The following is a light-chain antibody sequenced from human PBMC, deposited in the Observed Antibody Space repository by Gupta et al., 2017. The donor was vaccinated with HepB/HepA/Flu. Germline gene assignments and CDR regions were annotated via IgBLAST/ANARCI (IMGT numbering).Light chain of an antibody. CDR1: QSLLHTDGYNY. CDR2: LGS. V-gene: IGKV2-28*01. Sequence: DCVMTQSPLSLPVTPGEPASISCRSSQSLLHTDGYNYLDWYLQKPGQSPQLLIYLGSNRASGVPDRFSGSGSGTDFTLKISRVEAEDVGIYYCMQGVHVPRTFGQGTKVEFK. CDR3: MQGVHVPRT. J-gene: IGKJ1*01.